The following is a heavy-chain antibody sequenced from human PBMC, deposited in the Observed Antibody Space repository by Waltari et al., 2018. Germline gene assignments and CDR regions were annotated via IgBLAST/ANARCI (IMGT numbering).Heavy chain of an antibody. CDR3: AKDHGVAY. J-gene: IGHJ4*02. CDR2: ISNSGGDT. Sequence: QLLESGGGLVQPGGSLRLSCSDSGLTFSIFAMSWVRQAPGKGLEWVSGISNSGGDTYYTDSGKDRFTISRDNSKKTLYLQMNSLRVEDTAVYYCAKDHGVAYWGQGTLVTVSS. D-gene: IGHD3-16*01. V-gene: IGHV3-23*01. CDR1: GLTFSIFA.